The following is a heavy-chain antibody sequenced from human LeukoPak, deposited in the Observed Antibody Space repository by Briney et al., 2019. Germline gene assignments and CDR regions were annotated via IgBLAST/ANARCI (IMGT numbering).Heavy chain of an antibody. D-gene: IGHD4-11*01. Sequence: KPSETLSLTCTVSGGSISSSSYYWGWLRQPPGKGLEWIGSIYYNGSTYYNPSLKSRVTISVDTSKNQFSLKLSSVTAADTAVYYCASPYSFSPYYYMDVWGRGTTVTVSS. CDR1: GGSISSSSYY. CDR3: ASPYSFSPYYYMDV. CDR2: IYYNGST. J-gene: IGHJ6*03. V-gene: IGHV4-39*01.